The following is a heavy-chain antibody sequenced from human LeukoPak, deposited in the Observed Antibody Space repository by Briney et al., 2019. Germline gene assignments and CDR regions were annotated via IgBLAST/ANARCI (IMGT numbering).Heavy chain of an antibody. CDR2: IYYSGST. J-gene: IGHJ4*02. CDR3: ARDGGSYCSGSSCYTGDYFDY. Sequence: SETLSLTCTVSGGSITGHYWSWIRQPPGKELEWIGYIYYSGSTNYNPPLKSRVTISVDTSESQFSLKLSSVTAADTAVYYCARDGGSYCSGSSCYTGDYFDYWGQGTLVTVSS. D-gene: IGHD2-2*02. V-gene: IGHV4-59*11. CDR1: GGSITGHY.